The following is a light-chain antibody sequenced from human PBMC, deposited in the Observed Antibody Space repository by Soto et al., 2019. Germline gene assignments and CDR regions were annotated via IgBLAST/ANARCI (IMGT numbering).Light chain of an antibody. CDR1: QSMSTNY. V-gene: IGKV3-20*01. CDR2: GAS. Sequence: EIVLAQSPDTLSLSPGERATLSCRTSQSMSTNYLAWYQQKSGQPPRLLIYGASIRATGIPDRFSGSGSGTDFTLTISRLEPEDFAVYYCHQYDSSPLTFGGEAKVEIK. J-gene: IGKJ4*01. CDR3: HQYDSSPLT.